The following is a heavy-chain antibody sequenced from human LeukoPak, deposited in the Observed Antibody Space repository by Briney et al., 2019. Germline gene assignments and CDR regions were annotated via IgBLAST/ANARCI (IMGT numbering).Heavy chain of an antibody. V-gene: IGHV3-23*01. J-gene: IGHJ4*02. D-gene: IGHD3-22*01. CDR3: ARVGDSSSHFDY. CDR1: GFIFSSYA. CDR2: ISGSGGST. Sequence: PGGSLRLSCAASGFIFSSYAMNWVRRAPGKGLEWVSAISGSGGSTYYAASVKGRFTTSRDNSKNTLYLQMNSLRAEDTAVYYCARVGDSSSHFDYWGQGTLVTVSS.